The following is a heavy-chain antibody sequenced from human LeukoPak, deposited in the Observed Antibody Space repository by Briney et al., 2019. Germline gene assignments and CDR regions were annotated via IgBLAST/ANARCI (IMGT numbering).Heavy chain of an antibody. J-gene: IGHJ4*02. CDR2: IIPILGIA. CDR1: GGTFSSYA. D-gene: IGHD3-22*01. CDR3: ARLYDSSGYYERDFDY. Sequence: VASVKVSCKASGGTFSSYAISWVRQAPGQGLEWMGRIIPILGIANYAQKFQGRVMITADKSTSTAYMELSSLRSEDTAVYYCARLYDSSGYYERDFDYWGQGTLVTVSS. V-gene: IGHV1-69*04.